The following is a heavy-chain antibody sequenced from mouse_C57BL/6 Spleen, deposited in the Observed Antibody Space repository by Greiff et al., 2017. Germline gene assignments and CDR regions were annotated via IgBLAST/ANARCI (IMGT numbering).Heavy chain of an antibody. D-gene: IGHD2-5*01. CDR1: GYTFTSYW. Sequence: QVQLQQPGAELVMPGSSVKLSCKASGYTFTSYWMHWVKQRPIQGLEWIGNIDPSDSETHYNQKFKDKATLTVDKSSSTAYMQLSSLTSEDSAVFYCAIDESNEYFDVWGTGTTVTVSS. J-gene: IGHJ1*03. CDR2: IDPSDSET. V-gene: IGHV1-52*01. CDR3: AIDESNEYFDV.